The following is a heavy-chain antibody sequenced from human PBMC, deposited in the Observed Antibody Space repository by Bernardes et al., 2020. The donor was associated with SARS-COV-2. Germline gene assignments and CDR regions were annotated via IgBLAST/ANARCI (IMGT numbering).Heavy chain of an antibody. CDR3: VSVTWSQYDDLDI. CDR2: IYPSSGGT. J-gene: IGHJ3*02. D-gene: IGHD1-26*01. V-gene: IGHV1-2*02. CDR1: GYIFTAYY. Sequence: ASVKVSCKASGYIFTAYYIHWVRQTPGQGLEWMGWIYPSSGGTEYAQKFKGRVTMTRDTSISTAYMELSGLTSDDTAMYYCVSVTWSQYDDLDIWGQGTVVTVSS.